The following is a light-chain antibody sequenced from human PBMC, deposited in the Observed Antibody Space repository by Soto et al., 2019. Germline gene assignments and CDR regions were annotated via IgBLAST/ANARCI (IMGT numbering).Light chain of an antibody. CDR1: QNVLYTSNNKNY. J-gene: IGKJ1*01. Sequence: DIVMTQSPDSLVVSLGERATINCKSSQNVLYTSNNKNYLAWYQQKPGQAPRLLIYGASSRATGIPDRFSGSGSGTDFTLTISRLEPEDFAVYYCQQYGSSPWTFGQGTKVDIK. V-gene: IGKV4-1*01. CDR2: GAS. CDR3: QQYGSSPWT.